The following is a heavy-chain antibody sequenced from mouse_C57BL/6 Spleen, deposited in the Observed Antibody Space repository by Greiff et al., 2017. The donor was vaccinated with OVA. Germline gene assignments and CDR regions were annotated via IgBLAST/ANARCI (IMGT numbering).Heavy chain of an antibody. CDR3: ARYYYDCDGFAY. CDR2: IDPTSGGT. Sequence: QVQLQQPGAELVKPGASVKLSCKASGYTFTSYWMHWVKQRPGRGLEWIGRIDPTSGGTNYNEKFKSKATLTVDKPSSTAYMQLSSLTSEYSAVYDCARYYYDCDGFAYWGKGTLVTVSA. V-gene: IGHV1-72*01. J-gene: IGHJ3*01. D-gene: IGHD2-4*01. CDR1: GYTFTSYW.